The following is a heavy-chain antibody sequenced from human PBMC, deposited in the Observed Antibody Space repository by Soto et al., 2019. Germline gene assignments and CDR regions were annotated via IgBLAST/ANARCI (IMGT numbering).Heavy chain of an antibody. CDR2: ISPNSGNI. Sequence: QVHLVQSGAEVKKPGASVNVSCKTSGYTFTRNGISWVRQAPGQGLEWMGWISPNSGNIKYAQKLQGRVIMTTDTSTSIAYMELRSLRSDDTAVYYCVKDRDSNTWPSRDVWGPGTTVTVSS. CDR3: VKDRDSNTWPSRDV. V-gene: IGHV1-18*01. CDR1: GYTFTRNG. J-gene: IGHJ6*02. D-gene: IGHD3-22*01.